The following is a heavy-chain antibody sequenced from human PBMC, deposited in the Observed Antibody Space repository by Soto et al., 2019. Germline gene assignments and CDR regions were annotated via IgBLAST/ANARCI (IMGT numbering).Heavy chain of an antibody. CDR2: IHHSGST. V-gene: IGHV4-34*01. CDR1: GGSFSAYY. J-gene: IGHJ4*02. CDR3: ASYGSGSYYNGYYFDY. D-gene: IGHD3-10*01. Sequence: QVQLQQWGAGLLKPSETLSLTCAVYGGSFSAYYWSWIRQSPGKGLEWIGEIHHSGSTNYKPSLKSPVTISVDTSKNQFSLELRSVTAADTAVYYCASYGSGSYYNGYYFDYWGQGTLVTVSS.